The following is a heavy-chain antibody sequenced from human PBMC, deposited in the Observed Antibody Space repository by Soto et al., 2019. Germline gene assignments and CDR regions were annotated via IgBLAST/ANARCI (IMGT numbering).Heavy chain of an antibody. J-gene: IGHJ4*02. CDR3: AKARSGWYHDY. CDR2: ISYDGSNK. V-gene: IGHV3-30*18. Sequence: QVQLVESGGGVVQPGRSLRLSCAASGFTFSSYGMHWVRQAPGKGLELVAVISYDGSNKYYADSVKGRFTISRDNSKNTLDLQMNSLRAEDTAVYYCAKARSGWYHDYWGQGTLVTVSS. CDR1: GFTFSSYG. D-gene: IGHD6-19*01.